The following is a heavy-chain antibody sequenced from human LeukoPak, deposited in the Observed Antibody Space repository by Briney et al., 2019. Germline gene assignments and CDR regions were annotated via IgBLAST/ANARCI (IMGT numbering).Heavy chain of an antibody. CDR1: GSTFSTYW. CDR3: ARDPLGP. J-gene: IGHJ5*02. V-gene: IGHV3-7*04. Sequence: PGGSLRLSCADSGSTFSTYWVSWVRQAPGKGLEWVANINQDGSGKYYVDSVKGRFTISRDNAKKSLYLQMSSLRVEDTAVYYCARDPLGPWGQGTLVTVSS. CDR2: INQDGSGK.